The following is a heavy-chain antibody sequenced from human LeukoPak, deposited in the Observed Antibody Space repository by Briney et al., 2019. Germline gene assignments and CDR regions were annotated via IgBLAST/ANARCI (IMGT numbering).Heavy chain of an antibody. V-gene: IGHV3-9*01. CDR1: GFTFDDYA. J-gene: IGHJ4*02. D-gene: IGHD5-24*01. CDR2: ISWNSGSI. CDR3: ARGQYTDGLSY. Sequence: GGSLRLSCAASGFTFDDYAMHWVRQAPGKGLEWVSGISWNSGSIGYADSVKGRFTISRDSAENSLFLQMNGLRPEDTAVFYCARGQYTDGLSYWGQGTLVTVSS.